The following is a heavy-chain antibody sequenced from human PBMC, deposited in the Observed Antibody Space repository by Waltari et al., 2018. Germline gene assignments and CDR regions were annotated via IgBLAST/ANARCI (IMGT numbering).Heavy chain of an antibody. CDR3: ARVGADYDFWSGYYPYYFDY. V-gene: IGHV4-59*01. CDR2: IYYSGST. D-gene: IGHD3-3*01. J-gene: IGHJ4*02. CDR1: GGSISSYY. Sequence: QVQLQESGPGLVKPSETLSLTCTVSGGSISSYYWSWIRQHPGKGLEWIGYIYYSGSTNYNPSLKSRVTISVDTSKNQFSLKLSSVTAADTAVYYCARVGADYDFWSGYYPYYFDYWGQGTLVTVSS.